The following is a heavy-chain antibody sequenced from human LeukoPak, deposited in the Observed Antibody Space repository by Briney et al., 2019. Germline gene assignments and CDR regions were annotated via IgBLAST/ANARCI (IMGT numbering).Heavy chain of an antibody. CDR2: ISGSGAST. V-gene: IGHV3-23*01. CDR3: ATGRWYCDY. CDR1: GFTFSSYA. Sequence: GGSLRLSCAASGFTFSSYAMSWVRQAPGKGLEWVSLISGSGASTYYADSVKGRFTISRDNSKNTLYLQMNSLRAEDTAVYCCATGRWYCDYWGQGTLVTVSS. D-gene: IGHD6-13*01. J-gene: IGHJ4*02.